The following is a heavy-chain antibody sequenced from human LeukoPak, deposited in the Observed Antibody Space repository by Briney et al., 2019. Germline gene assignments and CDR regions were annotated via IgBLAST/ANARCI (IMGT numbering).Heavy chain of an antibody. CDR3: ATDSGSSGIDY. J-gene: IGHJ4*02. D-gene: IGHD1-26*01. Sequence: GAPVKVSCKVSGYTLTELSIHWVRQAPGKRLEWMGGFDPEDGETIYAQKFQGRVTMTEYTSTDTAYMELSSLRSEDTAVYYCATDSGSSGIDYWGQGTLVTVSS. CDR1: GYTLTELS. V-gene: IGHV1-24*01. CDR2: FDPEDGET.